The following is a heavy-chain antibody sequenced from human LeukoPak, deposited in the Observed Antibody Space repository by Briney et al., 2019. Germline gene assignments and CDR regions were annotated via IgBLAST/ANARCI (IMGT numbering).Heavy chain of an antibody. CDR3: VRRGGRFDT. CDR2: IYSSGST. CDR1: GGSISSGGYS. J-gene: IGHJ5*02. V-gene: IGHV4-61*08. Sequence: SETLSLTCAVSGGSISSGGYSWSWIRQPPGKGLEWIGYIYSSGSTNYNPSLKSRVTIGVDTSRNQFSLKLSSVTAADTAVYYCVRRGGRFDTWGQGTLVTVSS.